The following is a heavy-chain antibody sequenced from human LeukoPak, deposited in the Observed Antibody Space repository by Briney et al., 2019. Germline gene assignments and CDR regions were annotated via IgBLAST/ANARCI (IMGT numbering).Heavy chain of an antibody. D-gene: IGHD2-15*01. J-gene: IGHJ5*02. CDR3: ARDIPVYCSGGSCYGGNWFDP. CDR2: INHNRGGT. Sequence: ASVKVSCKASGYTFTGYYMHWVRQAPGQGLEWMGWINHNRGGTNYAQKFQGRLTMTRDTSISTAYMELSRLRSDDTAVYYCARDIPVYCSGGSCYGGNWFDPWGQGTLVTVSS. V-gene: IGHV1-2*02. CDR1: GYTFTGYY.